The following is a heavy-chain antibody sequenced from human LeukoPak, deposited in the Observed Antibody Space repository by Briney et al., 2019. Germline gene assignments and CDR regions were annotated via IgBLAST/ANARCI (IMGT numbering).Heavy chain of an antibody. J-gene: IGHJ4*02. CDR2: ISPDDSDI. CDR1: GFSFSDYW. V-gene: IGHV5-51*01. CDR3: ARRGASGTTVVSYYFDY. Sequence: GESLKISCKGSGFSFSDYWIGWVRQLPGKGLEWMGSISPDDSDIKYSPSFRGLVTISIDKSISTAYIQWSGLKASDTAMYYCARRGASGTTVVSYYFDYWGQGTLVTVSS. D-gene: IGHD4-23*01.